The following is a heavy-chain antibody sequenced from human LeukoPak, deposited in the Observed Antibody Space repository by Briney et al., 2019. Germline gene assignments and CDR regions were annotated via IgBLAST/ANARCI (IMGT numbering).Heavy chain of an antibody. CDR1: GGTFSSYA. J-gene: IGHJ4*02. D-gene: IGHD3-10*01. CDR3: ASDYGSGSYYIPAFDY. V-gene: IGHV1-69*13. Sequence: ASVKVSCKASGGTFSSYAISWVRQAPGQGLEWMGGIIPIFGTANYAQKFQGRVTITADESTSTAYMELSSLRSVDTAVYYCASDYGSGSYYIPAFDYWGQGTLVTVSS. CDR2: IIPIFGTA.